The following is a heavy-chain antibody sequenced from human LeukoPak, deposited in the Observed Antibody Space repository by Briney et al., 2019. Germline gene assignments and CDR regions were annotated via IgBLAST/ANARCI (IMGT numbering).Heavy chain of an antibody. J-gene: IGHJ6*03. CDR3: ASDTAMVMYYYYYIDV. Sequence: GGSLRLSCAASGFTFSSYAMSWVRQAPGKGLEWVSAISGSGGSTYYADSVKGRFTISRDNSKNTLYLQMNSLRAEDTAVYYCASDTAMVMYYYYYIDVWGKGTTVTVSS. CDR2: ISGSGGST. CDR1: GFTFSSYA. D-gene: IGHD5-18*01. V-gene: IGHV3-23*01.